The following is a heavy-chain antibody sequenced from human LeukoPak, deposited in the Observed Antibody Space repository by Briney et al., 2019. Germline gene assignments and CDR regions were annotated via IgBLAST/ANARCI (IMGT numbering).Heavy chain of an antibody. Sequence: TSQTLSLTCAISGDSVSSNSAAWNWIRQSPSRGLEWLGRTYYRSKWYNDYAVSVKSRITINPDTSKNQFSLQLSSVTPEDTAVYYCARDLRWTLGWRRSWYFDLWGRGTLVTVSS. CDR1: GDSVSSNSAA. D-gene: IGHD6-19*01. CDR2: TYYRSKWYN. V-gene: IGHV6-1*01. J-gene: IGHJ2*01. CDR3: ARDLRWTLGWRRSWYFDL.